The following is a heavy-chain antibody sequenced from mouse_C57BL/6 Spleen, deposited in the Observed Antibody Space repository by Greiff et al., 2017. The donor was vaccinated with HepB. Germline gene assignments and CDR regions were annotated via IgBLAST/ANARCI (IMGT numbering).Heavy chain of an antibody. V-gene: IGHV1-80*01. CDR3: ARDGITTVVARYFDV. Sequence: QVQLQQSGAELVKPGASVKISCKASGYAFSSYWMNWVKQRPGKGLEWIGQIYPGDGDTNYNGKFKGKATLTADKSSSTAYMQLSSLTSEDSAVYFCARDGITTVVARYFDVWGTGTTVTVSS. CDR1: GYAFSSYW. J-gene: IGHJ1*03. CDR2: IYPGDGDT. D-gene: IGHD1-1*01.